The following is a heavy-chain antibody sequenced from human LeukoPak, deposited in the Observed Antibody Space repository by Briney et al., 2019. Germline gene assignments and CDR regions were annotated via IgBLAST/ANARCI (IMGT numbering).Heavy chain of an antibody. V-gene: IGHV4-39*01. J-gene: IGHJ4*02. D-gene: IGHD3-10*01. Sequence: SETLSLTCTVSGGSISSGSYYWGWIRQPPGKGLEWIGSIYHSGSTYYNPSLKSRVTISVDTSKNQFSLKLSSVTAADTAVYYCARHVDGSGSSDYWGQGTLVTVSS. CDR1: GGSISSGSYY. CDR3: ARHVDGSGSSDY. CDR2: IYHSGST.